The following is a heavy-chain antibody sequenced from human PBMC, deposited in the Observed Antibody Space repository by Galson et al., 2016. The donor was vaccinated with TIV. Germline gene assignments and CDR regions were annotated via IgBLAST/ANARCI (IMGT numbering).Heavy chain of an antibody. J-gene: IGHJ6*02. CDR2: IYHTGST. CDR3: ARDCTSTTSHIYYYGMDV. CDR1: GYSISSGYY. V-gene: IGHV4-38-2*02. D-gene: IGHD2-2*01. Sequence: SETLSLTCTVSGYSISSGYYWGWIRQPPGKGLEWIGNIYHTGSTYSNPSLRSRLTMSVDTSKNQFSLILNSVTAADTAVYYCARDCTSTTSHIYYYGMDVWGQGTTVTVSS.